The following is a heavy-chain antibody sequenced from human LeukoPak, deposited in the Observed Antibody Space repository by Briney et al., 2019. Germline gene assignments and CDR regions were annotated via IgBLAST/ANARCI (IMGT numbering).Heavy chain of an antibody. CDR2: ISAYNGNT. CDR3: ARVAEGLQFDSDWFDS. CDR1: GYTFTSYG. D-gene: IGHD5-24*01. J-gene: IGHJ5*01. Sequence: GASVKVSCKASGYTFTSYGISWVRQAPGQGLEWMGWISAYNGNTNYAQKLQGRVTMTTDTSTSTAYMELRSLRSDDTAVYYCARVAEGLQFDSDWFDSWGQGTLVTVSS. V-gene: IGHV1-18*01.